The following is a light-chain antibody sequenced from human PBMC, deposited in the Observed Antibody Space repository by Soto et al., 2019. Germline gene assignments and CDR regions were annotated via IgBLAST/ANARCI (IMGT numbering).Light chain of an antibody. Sequence: QSALTQPPSVSGSPGQSVAISCSGTSSDVGSYNRVSWYQQPPGTAPKLMIYDVSNRPSGVPDRFSGSKSGNTASLTISGLQAEDEADYYCSSFKRSSTYVFGTGTKVTVL. J-gene: IGLJ1*01. CDR1: SSDVGSYNR. V-gene: IGLV2-18*02. CDR2: DVS. CDR3: SSFKRSSTYV.